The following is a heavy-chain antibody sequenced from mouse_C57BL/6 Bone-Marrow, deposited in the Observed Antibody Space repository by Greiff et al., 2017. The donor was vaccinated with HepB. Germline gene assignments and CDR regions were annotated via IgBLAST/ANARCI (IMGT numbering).Heavy chain of an antibody. V-gene: IGHV14-3*01. CDR3: ARSGYDDDRVTDAMDY. D-gene: IGHD2-4*01. CDR1: GFNIKNTY. J-gene: IGHJ4*01. CDR2: IDPANGNT. Sequence: DVKLVESVAELVRPGASVKLSCTASGFNIKNTYMHWVKQRPEQGLEWIGRIDPANGNTKYAPKFQGKATITADTSSNTAYLQLSSLTSEDTAIYYCARSGYDDDRVTDAMDYWGQGTSVTVSA.